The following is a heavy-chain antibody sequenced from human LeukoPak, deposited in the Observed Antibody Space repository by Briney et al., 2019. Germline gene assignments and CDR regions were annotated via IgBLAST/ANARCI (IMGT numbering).Heavy chain of an antibody. V-gene: IGHV4-61*05. CDR3: ARNLGGSSWVFGY. CDR2: IYYSGST. Sequence: PSETLSLTCTVSGGSISSSSYYWGWIRQPPGKGLEWIGYIYYSGSTNYNPSLKSRATISVDTSKNQFSLKLSSVTAADTAVYYCARNLGGSSWVFGYWGQGTLVTVSS. CDR1: GGSISSSSYY. D-gene: IGHD6-13*01. J-gene: IGHJ4*02.